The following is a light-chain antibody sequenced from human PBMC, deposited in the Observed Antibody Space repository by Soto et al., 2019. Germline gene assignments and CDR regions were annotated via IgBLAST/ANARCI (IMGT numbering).Light chain of an antibody. Sequence: QSVLTQPPSVSASPGQKGSISCSGSGSNIGSYSVSWYQPLPGTAPKLLIYDDNKRPSGIPDRFSGSKSGASATLGITGLQTGDEADYYCATWDRILRVVVFGGGTKVTVL. V-gene: IGLV1-51*01. CDR2: DDN. CDR1: GSNIGSYS. CDR3: ATWDRILRVVV. J-gene: IGLJ2*01.